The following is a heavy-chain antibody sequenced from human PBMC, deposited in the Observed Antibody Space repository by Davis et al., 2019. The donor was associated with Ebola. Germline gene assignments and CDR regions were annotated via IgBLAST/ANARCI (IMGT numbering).Heavy chain of an antibody. CDR3: ARKGIAVAGMPRYFDL. J-gene: IGHJ2*01. Sequence: ASVKVSCKASGYTFTGYYMHWVRQAPGQGLEWMGWINPNSGGTNYAQKFQGRVTMTRDTSISTAYMELSRLRSDDTAVYYCARKGIAVAGMPRYFDLWGRGTLVTVSS. CDR1: GYTFTGYY. CDR2: INPNSGGT. D-gene: IGHD6-19*01. V-gene: IGHV1-2*02.